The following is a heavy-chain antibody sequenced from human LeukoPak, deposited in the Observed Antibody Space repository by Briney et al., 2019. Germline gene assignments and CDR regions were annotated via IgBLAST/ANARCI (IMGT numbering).Heavy chain of an antibody. V-gene: IGHV1-18*01. CDR1: GYTFTSYG. D-gene: IGHD5-18*01. Sequence: GASVKVSCKASGYTFTSYGISWVRQAPGQGLEWMGWISAYNGNTNYAQKLQGRVTMTTDTSTSTAYMELRSLRSDDTAVYYCARFFSLYSYGPFDYWGQGTLVTVSS. J-gene: IGHJ4*02. CDR3: ARFFSLYSYGPFDY. CDR2: ISAYNGNT.